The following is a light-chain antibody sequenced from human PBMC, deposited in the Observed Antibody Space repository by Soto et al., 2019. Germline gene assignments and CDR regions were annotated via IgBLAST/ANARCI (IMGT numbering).Light chain of an antibody. Sequence: DVEMTQSPSTLPISIGDRVTINCRASQNVSNWLAWYQQKPGKAPKLLIYKASRLESGVPSRFSAGGSGTDFTLTINSLQSDDFATYFCQQYSKESTFGQGTKLEIK. V-gene: IGKV1-5*03. CDR2: KAS. CDR1: QNVSNW. CDR3: QQYSKEST. J-gene: IGKJ2*01.